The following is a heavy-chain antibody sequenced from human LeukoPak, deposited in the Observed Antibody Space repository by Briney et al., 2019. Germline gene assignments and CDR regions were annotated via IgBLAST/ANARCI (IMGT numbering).Heavy chain of an antibody. CDR2: IYYSGST. Sequence: SETLSLTCTVSGGSISSYYWSWIRQPPGKGLEWIGYIYYSGSTNYNPSLKSRVTISVDTSKNQFSLKLSSVTAADTAVYYCARDLGGSYDDAFDIWGQVTMVTVSS. CDR3: ARDLGGSYDDAFDI. J-gene: IGHJ3*02. CDR1: GGSISSYY. D-gene: IGHD1-26*01. V-gene: IGHV4-59*01.